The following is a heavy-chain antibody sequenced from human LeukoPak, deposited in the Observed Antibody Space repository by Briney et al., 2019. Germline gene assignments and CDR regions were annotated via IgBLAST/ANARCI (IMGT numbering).Heavy chain of an antibody. Sequence: GGSLRLSCAASGFTFSRYSMNWVRQAPGKGLQWVSSISSSSSFIYYADSVKGRFTISRDNAKNSLYLQMNSLRAEDTAVYYCARDPPLGSCSTISCPHLDYWGQGTLVTVSS. CDR2: ISSSSSFI. CDR1: GFTFSRYS. J-gene: IGHJ4*02. CDR3: ARDPPLGSCSTISCPHLDY. V-gene: IGHV3-21*01. D-gene: IGHD2-2*01.